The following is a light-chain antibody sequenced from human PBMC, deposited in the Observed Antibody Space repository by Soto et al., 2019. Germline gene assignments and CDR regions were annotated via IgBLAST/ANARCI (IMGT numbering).Light chain of an antibody. Sequence: QSALTQPPSASGSPGQSVAISCTGTSSDVGGYNYVSWYQHHPGKAPKLMIFEVSKRPSGVSNRFSGSKSGNTASLTISGLQAEDEAEYYCCSYAGTYVFGTGTQLTVL. J-gene: IGLJ1*01. V-gene: IGLV2-8*01. CDR3: CSYAGTYV. CDR2: EVS. CDR1: SSDVGGYNY.